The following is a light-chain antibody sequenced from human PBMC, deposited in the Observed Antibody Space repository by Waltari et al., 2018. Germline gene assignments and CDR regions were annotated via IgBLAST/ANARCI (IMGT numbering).Light chain of an antibody. Sequence: DIQMTQFPSSLTASVGDTVTITCRTSQPIGSYLNWLQQRPGKAPNLLVYATSILESGVPSRFSGSGSGTEFTLTISSLQPEDFATYYCLQHDSFPYTFGQGTKVEIK. CDR1: QPIGSY. CDR2: ATS. CDR3: LQHDSFPYT. V-gene: IGKV1-17*01. J-gene: IGKJ2*01.